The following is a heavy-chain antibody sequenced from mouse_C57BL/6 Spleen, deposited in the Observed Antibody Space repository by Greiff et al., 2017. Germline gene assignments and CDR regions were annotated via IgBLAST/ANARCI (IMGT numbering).Heavy chain of an antibody. Sequence: QVQLQQPGAELVRPGTSVKLSCKASGYTFTDYEMHWVKQTPVHGLEWIGAIDPETGGTAYNQKFKGKAILTADKSSSTAYMELRSLTSEDSAVYYCTRVGHAYWGQGTLVTVSA. D-gene: IGHD3-3*01. J-gene: IGHJ3*01. V-gene: IGHV1-15*01. CDR3: TRVGHAY. CDR2: IDPETGGT. CDR1: GYTFTDYE.